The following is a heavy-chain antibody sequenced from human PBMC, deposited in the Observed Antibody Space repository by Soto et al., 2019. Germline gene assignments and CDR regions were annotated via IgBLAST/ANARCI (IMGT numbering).Heavy chain of an antibody. D-gene: IGHD3-22*01. V-gene: IGHV4-34*01. CDR3: ARGRGYYDSSGYYYGLGGMYV. CDR1: GGSFSGYY. CDR2: INHSGST. J-gene: IGHJ6*02. Sequence: QVQLQQWGAGLLKPSETLSLTCAVYGGSFSGYYWSWIRQPPGKGLEWIGEINHSGSTNYNPSLKSRVTISVDTSKNQFSLKLSSVTAADTAVYYCARGRGYYDSSGYYYGLGGMYVWGQGTTVTVSS.